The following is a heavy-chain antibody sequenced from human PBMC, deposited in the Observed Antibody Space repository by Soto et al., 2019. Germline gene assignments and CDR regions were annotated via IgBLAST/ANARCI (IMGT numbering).Heavy chain of an antibody. Sequence: QVQLVESGGGVVQPGRSLRLSCAASGFTFSSYGMHWVRQAPGKGLEWVAVISYDGSNKYYADSVKGRFTISRDNSKNTLYLQMNSLRAEDTAVYYCAKDLWDGSSWYATYEAFDIWGQGTMVTVSS. CDR1: GFTFSSYG. CDR3: AKDLWDGSSWYATYEAFDI. CDR2: ISYDGSNK. D-gene: IGHD6-13*01. V-gene: IGHV3-30*18. J-gene: IGHJ3*02.